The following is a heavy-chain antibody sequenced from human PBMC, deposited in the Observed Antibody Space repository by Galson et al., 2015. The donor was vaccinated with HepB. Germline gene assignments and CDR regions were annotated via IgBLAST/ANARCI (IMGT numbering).Heavy chain of an antibody. CDR3: ARGKRPLGPRIAAAGTPMDAFDI. CDR1: GYTFTSYA. J-gene: IGHJ3*02. V-gene: IGHV1-3*01. CDR2: INAGNGNT. Sequence: SVKVSCKASGYTFTSYAMHWVRQAPGQRLEWMGWINAGNGNTKYSQKFQGRVTITRDTSASTAYMELSSLRSEDTAVYYCARGKRPLGPRIAAAGTPMDAFDIWGQGTMVTVSS. D-gene: IGHD6-13*01.